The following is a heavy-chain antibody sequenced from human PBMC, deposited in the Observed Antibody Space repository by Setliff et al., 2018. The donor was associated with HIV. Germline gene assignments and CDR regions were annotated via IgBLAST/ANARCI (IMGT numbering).Heavy chain of an antibody. CDR1: GGTFSSFA. CDR2: IIPIFGTA. D-gene: IGHD1-26*01. V-gene: IGHV1-69*13. Sequence: SVKVSCKASGGTFSSFAINWVRQAPGQGLEWMGGIIPIFGTANYAQKFQGRVTITADESTSTAYMELSSLRSEDMAVYYCARVGTGATEYFDYWGQGTLVTVSS. CDR3: ARVGTGATEYFDY. J-gene: IGHJ4*02.